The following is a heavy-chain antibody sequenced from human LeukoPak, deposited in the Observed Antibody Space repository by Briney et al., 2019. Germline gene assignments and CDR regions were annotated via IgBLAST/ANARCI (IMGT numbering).Heavy chain of an antibody. J-gene: IGHJ4*02. V-gene: IGHV4-59*08. Sequence: SETLSLTCTVAGGSISSYNWCWIRQPPGKGLKWIGYIYYTGSTNYNSSLKSRVTISIDTYKKQLSLKLSSLTAAETAVKYCARRVKPVAGTGSFDYWGQGTLVTVSS. CDR2: IYYTGST. CDR1: GGSISSYN. CDR3: ARRVKPVAGTGSFDY. D-gene: IGHD6-19*01.